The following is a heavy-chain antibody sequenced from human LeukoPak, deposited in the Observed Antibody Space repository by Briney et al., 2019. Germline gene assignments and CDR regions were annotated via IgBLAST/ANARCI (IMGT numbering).Heavy chain of an antibody. J-gene: IGHJ6*03. CDR1: GDPIRSDSYY. Sequence: SETLSLTCTVSGDPIRSDSYYWNWLRQPAGKGLEWIGRIYASGSTNYNPSLKSRVTISVDTSKNQFSLKLSSVTAADTAVYYCARRVVVPAATVTDYYYYMDVWGKGTTVTVSS. CDR2: IYASGST. V-gene: IGHV4-61*02. CDR3: ARRVVVPAATVTDYYYYMDV. D-gene: IGHD2-2*01.